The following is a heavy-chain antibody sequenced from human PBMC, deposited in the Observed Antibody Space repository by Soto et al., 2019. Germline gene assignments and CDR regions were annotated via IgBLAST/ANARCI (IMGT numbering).Heavy chain of an antibody. Sequence: LRLSCAASGFIFSNHGMQWVRQSPGKGLEWVAVISYDGNVKYYTDSVKGRFTISRDNSQSTLFLQMDSLRPEDAAVYYCAKDLKVSGGFHGSLNYYYGMDVWGQGTTVTVSS. CDR1: GFIFSNHG. CDR2: ISYDGNVK. V-gene: IGHV3-30*18. CDR3: AKDLKVSGGFHGSLNYYYGMDV. D-gene: IGHD3-10*01. J-gene: IGHJ6*02.